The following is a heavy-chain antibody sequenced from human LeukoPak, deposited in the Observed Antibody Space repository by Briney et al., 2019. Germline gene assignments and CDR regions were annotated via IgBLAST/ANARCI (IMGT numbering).Heavy chain of an antibody. Sequence: PSETLSLTCTVSGGSISSGDYYWSWIRQPPGKGLEWIGYIYYSGSTYYNPSLKGRVTMSVDTSKNQFSLKLSSVTAADTAVYYCARRYYYDSSGYFPTFDIWGQGTMVTVSS. CDR2: IYYSGST. V-gene: IGHV4-30-4*01. J-gene: IGHJ3*02. CDR1: GGSISSGDYY. CDR3: ARRYYYDSSGYFPTFDI. D-gene: IGHD3-22*01.